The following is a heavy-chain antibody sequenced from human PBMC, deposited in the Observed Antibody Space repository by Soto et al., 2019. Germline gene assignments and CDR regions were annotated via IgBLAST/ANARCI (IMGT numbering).Heavy chain of an antibody. CDR3: AHIVVAGLGYYFDY. Sequence: QITLKESGPTLVKPTQTRTLTCTFSGFSLSSTRMAVAWSRQPPGKALEWLALIYWDDDKRYSAFLKSMLTITKDTSKNQVVLTMSDMDPVDTARYYCAHIVVAGLGYYFDYWGQGTLVTVSS. J-gene: IGHJ4*02. CDR1: GFSLSSTRMA. D-gene: IGHD6-19*01. CDR2: IYWDDDK. V-gene: IGHV2-5*02.